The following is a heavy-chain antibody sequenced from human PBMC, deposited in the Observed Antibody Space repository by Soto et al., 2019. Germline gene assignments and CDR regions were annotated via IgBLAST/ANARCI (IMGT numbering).Heavy chain of an antibody. J-gene: IGHJ1*01. CDR2: FSGGSGTT. V-gene: IGHV3-23*01. D-gene: IGHD1-1*01. CDR1: GFTLGNYG. Sequence: VQLLESGGGLVQPGGSLRLSCVVSGFTLGNYGVTWVRQAPGKGLEWVSGFSGGSGTTHYRDSVRGRFTISRDDSKSTVYLQMHRLGVDDTAVYYCVKWNGFGDHWGQGTLVTVSS. CDR3: VKWNGFGDH.